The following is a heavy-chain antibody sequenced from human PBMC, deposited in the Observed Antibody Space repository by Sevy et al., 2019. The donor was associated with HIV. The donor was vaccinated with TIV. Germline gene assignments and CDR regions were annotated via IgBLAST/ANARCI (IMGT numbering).Heavy chain of an antibody. Sequence: SETLSLTCAVSGVSVSSDTYYWSWIRQPPGKGLEWIGYVYHTWSTNYSPSFKSRVTISVDTSKNQFSLRLFSVAAADTAVDYGAREPYFFDKSGYYWDYWGQGALVTVSS. CDR3: AREPYFFDKSGYYWDY. D-gene: IGHD3-22*01. J-gene: IGHJ4*02. CDR1: GVSVSSDTYY. V-gene: IGHV4-61*01. CDR2: VYHTWST.